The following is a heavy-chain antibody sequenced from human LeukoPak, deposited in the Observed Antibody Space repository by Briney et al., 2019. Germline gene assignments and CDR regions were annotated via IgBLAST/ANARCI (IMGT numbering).Heavy chain of an antibody. D-gene: IGHD6-19*01. CDR2: ISASNGNT. J-gene: IGHJ4*02. CDR1: GYTFTSYG. CDR3: ARPLSSGSSGWYYFDY. V-gene: IGHV1-18*01. Sequence: ASVKVSCKASGYTFTSYGISWVRQVPGQGLEWMGWISASNGNTAYAQKVQGRVTVTTDTSTSTAYMEVRSLRSDDTAVYYCARPLSSGSSGWYYFDYWGQGTLVTVSS.